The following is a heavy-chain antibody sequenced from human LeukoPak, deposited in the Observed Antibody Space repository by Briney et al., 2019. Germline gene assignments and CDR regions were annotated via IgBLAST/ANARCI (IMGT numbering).Heavy chain of an antibody. V-gene: IGHV4-39*01. Sequence: SETLSLTCTVSGGSISSSSYCCGWVRQPPGKGLEWGGCIYYSGSTTYNPSLKSRVTISTDTSKNQFSLKLSSVTAAHTAVYYCARHMAVGATEYDAFDIWGQGTMVTVSS. CDR3: ARHMAVGATEYDAFDI. D-gene: IGHD1-26*01. CDR2: IYYSGST. CDR1: GGSISSSSYC. J-gene: IGHJ3*02.